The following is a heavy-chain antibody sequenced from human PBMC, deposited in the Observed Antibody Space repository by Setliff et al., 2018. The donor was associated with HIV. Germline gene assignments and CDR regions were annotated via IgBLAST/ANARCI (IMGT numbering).Heavy chain of an antibody. Sequence: LSLTCTVSGDFVSSSYWSWIRQAPGKGLEWIGYVYTTLSTNYNPSLKSRVTVSLDTSQNQLSLNLSSVTAADTAVYYCARSRPRSMDFYMDVWGKGTTVTVSS. J-gene: IGHJ6*03. CDR1: GDFVSSSY. CDR3: ARSRPRSMDFYMDV. D-gene: IGHD2-8*01. CDR2: VYTTLST. V-gene: IGHV4-59*02.